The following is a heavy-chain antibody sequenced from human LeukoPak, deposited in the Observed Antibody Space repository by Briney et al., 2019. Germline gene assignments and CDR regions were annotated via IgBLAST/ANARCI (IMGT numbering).Heavy chain of an antibody. CDR3: ARLEWATKQFDD. V-gene: IGHV3-48*02. CDR1: GFTFSSYG. Sequence: GGSLRLSCAASGFTFSSYGMNWVRQAPGKGLEWVSYISITSSTRYYADSVKGRFTISRDNAKNSLYLQMNSLRDEDTAVYYCARLEWATKQFDDWGQGTLVTVSS. J-gene: IGHJ4*02. CDR2: ISITSSTR. D-gene: IGHD3-3*01.